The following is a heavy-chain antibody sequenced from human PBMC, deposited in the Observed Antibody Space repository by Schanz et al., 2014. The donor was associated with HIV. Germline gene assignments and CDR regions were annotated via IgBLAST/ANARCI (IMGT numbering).Heavy chain of an antibody. J-gene: IGHJ6*02. D-gene: IGHD6-19*01. V-gene: IGHV1-69*01. CDR3: ASGRRSGIGWRMDV. Sequence: QVQLVQSGAEVKKTGSSVKVSCKASGGTFRSNAITWVRQAPGQRLEWIGHFNVMLSKINSAQKFQGRVSMTADPSTNTAYMEMRGLRFEDTAVYYCASGRRSGIGWRMDVWGQGTTVSVSS. CDR1: GGTFRSNA. CDR2: FNVMLSKI.